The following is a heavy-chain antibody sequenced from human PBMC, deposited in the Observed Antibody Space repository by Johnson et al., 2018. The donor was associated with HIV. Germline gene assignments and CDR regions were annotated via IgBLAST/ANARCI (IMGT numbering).Heavy chain of an antibody. CDR3: ARVWSGSYYSNAFDI. CDR1: GFTFDDYG. CDR2: INWNGGST. Sequence: VQLVESGGGVVRPGGSLRLSCAASGFTFDDYGMTWVRQAPGKGLEWVSGINWNGGSTGYADSVKGRFTISRDDAKNSLYLQMNSLRGQDTALYYCARVWSGSYYSNAFDIWGQGTMVTVSS. V-gene: IGHV3-20*04. J-gene: IGHJ3*02. D-gene: IGHD1-26*01.